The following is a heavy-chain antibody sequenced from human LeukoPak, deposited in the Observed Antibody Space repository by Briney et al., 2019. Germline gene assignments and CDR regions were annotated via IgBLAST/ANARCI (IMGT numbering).Heavy chain of an antibody. Sequence: PGGSLRLSCAASGFTFSSYAMSWVRQAPGKGLEWVSAISGSGGSTYYADSVKGRFTISRDNAKNSLYLQMNSLRAEDTAVYYCARDFASVVVVPAALNVWGQGTTVTVSS. CDR3: ARDFASVVVVPAALNV. J-gene: IGHJ6*02. CDR2: ISGSGGST. D-gene: IGHD2-2*01. V-gene: IGHV3-23*01. CDR1: GFTFSSYA.